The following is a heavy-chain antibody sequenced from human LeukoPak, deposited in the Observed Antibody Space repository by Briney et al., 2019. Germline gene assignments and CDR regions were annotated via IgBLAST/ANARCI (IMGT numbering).Heavy chain of an antibody. J-gene: IGHJ6*02. Sequence: SETLSLTCTVSGGSISSYYWSWIRQPPGKGLEWIGYIYYSGSTNYNPSLKSRVTISVDTSKNQFSLKLSSVTAADTAVYYCARDRSMITFGGVIVSNGMDVWGQGTTVTVSS. CDR2: IYYSGST. D-gene: IGHD3-16*02. CDR1: GGSISSYY. CDR3: ARDRSMITFGGVIVSNGMDV. V-gene: IGHV4-59*01.